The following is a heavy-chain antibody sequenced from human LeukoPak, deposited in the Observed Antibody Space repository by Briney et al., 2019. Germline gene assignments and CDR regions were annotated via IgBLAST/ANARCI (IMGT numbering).Heavy chain of an antibody. J-gene: IGHJ4*02. CDR3: ARDQVLWFGELWYFDY. V-gene: IGHV3-7*01. CDR1: GFTFSNYW. D-gene: IGHD3-10*01. Sequence: SGGSLRLSCEGSGFTFSNYWMGWVRQAPGKGLQWVANIKTDGSEKYYVDSVKGRFTISRDNAKNSLYLQMNSLRAEDTAVYYCARDQVLWFGELWYFDYWGQGTLVTVSS. CDR2: IKTDGSEK.